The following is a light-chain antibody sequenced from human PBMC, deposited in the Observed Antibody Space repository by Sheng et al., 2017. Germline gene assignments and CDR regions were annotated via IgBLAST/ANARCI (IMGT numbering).Light chain of an antibody. V-gene: IGKV1-39*01. J-gene: IGKJ4*01. CDR2: AAS. CDR3: QQYNTYST. CDR1: QSITRY. Sequence: DIQMTQSPSSLSASVGDRVTITCRASQSITRYLNWYQQKPGKAPKLLIYAASTLQSGVPSRFSGSGSGTEFTLAISSLQPDDLATYYCQQYNTYSTFGGGTKVEIK.